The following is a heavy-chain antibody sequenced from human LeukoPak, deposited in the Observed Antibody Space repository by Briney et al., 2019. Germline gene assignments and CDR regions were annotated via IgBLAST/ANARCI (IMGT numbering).Heavy chain of an antibody. Sequence: PGRSLRLSCAASGFTFSSYGMHWVRQAPGKGLEWVAVISYDGSNKYYADSVKGRFTISRDNSKNTLYLQMNSLRAEDTAVYYCAKGVISGYDLGRGGYWGQGTLVTVSS. D-gene: IGHD5-12*01. CDR3: AKGVISGYDLGRGGY. CDR1: GFTFSSYG. CDR2: ISYDGSNK. V-gene: IGHV3-30*18. J-gene: IGHJ4*02.